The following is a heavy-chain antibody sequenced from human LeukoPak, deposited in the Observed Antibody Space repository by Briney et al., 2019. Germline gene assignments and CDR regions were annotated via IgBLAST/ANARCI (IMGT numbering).Heavy chain of an antibody. D-gene: IGHD6-13*01. J-gene: IGHJ4*02. CDR3: AKAANNQQLVAYYFDY. CDR1: EFTFSAYG. CDR2: IRYDGSNK. Sequence: PGGSLRLSCAASEFTFSAYGMHWVRQAPVKGLEWVAFIRYDGSNKYYADSVKGRFTISRDNSKNTLYLQMNSLRAEDTAVYYCAKAANNQQLVAYYFDYWGQGTLVTVSS. V-gene: IGHV3-30*02.